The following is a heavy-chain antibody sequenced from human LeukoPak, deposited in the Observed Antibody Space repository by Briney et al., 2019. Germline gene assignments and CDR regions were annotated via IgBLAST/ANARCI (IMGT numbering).Heavy chain of an antibody. CDR3: AKNMASRSWYWYYFDY. Sequence: GGSLRLSCAASGFTFSNYAMNWVRQAPGKGLEWVSAISGSGGGTYYSDSVRGRFTISRDNSENTLYLQMNSLRAEDTAVYYCAKNMASRSWYWYYFDYWGQGTLVTVSS. CDR2: ISGSGGGT. V-gene: IGHV3-23*01. J-gene: IGHJ4*02. CDR1: GFTFSNYA. D-gene: IGHD6-13*01.